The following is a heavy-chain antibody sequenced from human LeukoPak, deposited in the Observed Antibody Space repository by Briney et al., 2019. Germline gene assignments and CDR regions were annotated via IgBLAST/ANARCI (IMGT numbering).Heavy chain of an antibody. Sequence: GASVKVSCKASGYTFTNYAISWVRQAPGQGLEWMGWISAYNGNTKYAQKLQGRVTMTTDTSTSTAYMELRSLRSDDTAVYYCARGPRDYVNGFDAWGQGTLVTVSS. CDR3: ARGPRDYVNGFDA. J-gene: IGHJ5*02. V-gene: IGHV1-18*01. CDR2: ISAYNGNT. D-gene: IGHD3-10*02. CDR1: GYTFTNYA.